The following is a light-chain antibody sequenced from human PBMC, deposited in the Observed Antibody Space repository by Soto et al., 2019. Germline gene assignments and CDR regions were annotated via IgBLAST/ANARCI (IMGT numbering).Light chain of an antibody. CDR3: SSYTSSSTVV. Sequence: QSALTQPASVSGSPGQSITISCTGTSSDVGGYNYVSWYQQHPGKAPKLMIYDVSNRPSGVSNRFSGSKSANTASLTISGLQAEDEAYYYCSSYTSSSTVVFGGGTKLTVL. J-gene: IGLJ2*01. V-gene: IGLV2-14*01. CDR2: DVS. CDR1: SSDVGGYNY.